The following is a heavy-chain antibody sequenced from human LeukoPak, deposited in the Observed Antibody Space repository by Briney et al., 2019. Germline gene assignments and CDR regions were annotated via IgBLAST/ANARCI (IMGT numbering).Heavy chain of an antibody. J-gene: IGHJ4*02. V-gene: IGHV1-69*04. D-gene: IGHD2-2*01. Sequence: GASVKVSCKAAGGTFSSYAISWVRQATGQGLEWMGRIIPILGIANYAQKFQGRVTITADKSTSTAYMELSSLRSEDTAVYYCARESTDTVTFDYWGQGTLVTVSS. CDR2: IIPILGIA. CDR3: ARESTDTVTFDY. CDR1: GGTFSSYA.